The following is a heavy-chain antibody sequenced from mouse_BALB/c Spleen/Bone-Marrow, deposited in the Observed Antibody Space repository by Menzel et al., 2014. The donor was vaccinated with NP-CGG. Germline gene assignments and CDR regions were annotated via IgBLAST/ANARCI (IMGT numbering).Heavy chain of an antibody. V-gene: IGHV1S81*02. CDR1: GYTFTSYY. D-gene: IGHD2-1*01. J-gene: IGHJ3*01. CDR2: INPSNGGT. Sequence: QVQLQQSGAELVKPGASVKLSCKASGYTFTSYYMYWVKQRPGQGPEWIGEINPSNGGTNFNEKFKSKATLTVDKSSSTAYMQLSSLTSEDSAVYYCTRSNGNWFAYWGQGTLVTVSA. CDR3: TRSNGNWFAY.